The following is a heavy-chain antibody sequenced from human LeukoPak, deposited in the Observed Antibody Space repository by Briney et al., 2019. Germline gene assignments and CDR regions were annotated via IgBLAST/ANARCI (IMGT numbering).Heavy chain of an antibody. CDR2: IYTSGST. V-gene: IGHV4-4*07. CDR3: ARDGPYCSGGSCYDGITFDI. J-gene: IGHJ3*02. CDR1: GGSISSYY. D-gene: IGHD2-15*01. Sequence: PSETLSLTCTVSGGSISSYYWSWIRQPAGKGLEWIGRIYTSGSTNYNPSLKSRVTMSVDTSKNQFSLKLSSVTAADTAVYYCARDGPYCSGGSCYDGITFDIWGQGTMVTVSS.